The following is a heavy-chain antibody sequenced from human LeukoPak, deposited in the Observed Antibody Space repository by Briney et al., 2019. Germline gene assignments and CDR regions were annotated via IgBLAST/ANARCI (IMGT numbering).Heavy chain of an antibody. J-gene: IGHJ5*02. CDR2: INPNSGGT. D-gene: IGHD4-11*01. CDR3: ARPHTVLYNWFDP. Sequence: ASVKVSCKASGYTFTGYYMHWVRKAPGQGLEWMVRINPNSGGTNYAQKFQGRVTMTRDTSISTAYMELSRLRSDDTAVYYCARPHTVLYNWFDPWGQGTLVTVSS. CDR1: GYTFTGYY. V-gene: IGHV1-2*06.